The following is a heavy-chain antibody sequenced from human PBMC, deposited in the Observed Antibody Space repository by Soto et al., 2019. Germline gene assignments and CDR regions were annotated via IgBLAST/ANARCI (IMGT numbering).Heavy chain of an antibody. V-gene: IGHV4-61*05. CDR1: GGSISSSSYY. CDR3: ARQEADGEGWFDP. CDR2: IYYSGST. J-gene: IGHJ5*02. Sequence: PSETLSLTCTVSGGSISSSSYYWSWIRQPPGKGLEWIGYIYYSGSTNYNPSLKSRVTISVDTSKNQFSLKLSSVTAADTAVYYCARQEADGEGWFDPWGQGTLVTVSS.